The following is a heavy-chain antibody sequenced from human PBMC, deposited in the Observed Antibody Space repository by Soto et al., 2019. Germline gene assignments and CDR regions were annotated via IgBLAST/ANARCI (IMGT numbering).Heavy chain of an antibody. Sequence: ASVKVSCKASGYTFTGYYMHWVRQAPGQGLEWMGWINPNSGGTNYAQKLQGRVTMTRDPSISTAYMEPSRLRSDDTAVYYCARDIDMDIVVEVAATAPGYWGQGTLVTVSS. CDR3: ARDIDMDIVVEVAATAPGY. D-gene: IGHD2-15*01. CDR1: GYTFTGYY. CDR2: INPNSGGT. J-gene: IGHJ4*02. V-gene: IGHV1-2*02.